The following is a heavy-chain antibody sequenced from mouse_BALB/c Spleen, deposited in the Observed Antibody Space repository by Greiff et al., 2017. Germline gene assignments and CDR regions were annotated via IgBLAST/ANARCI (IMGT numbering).Heavy chain of an antibody. D-gene: IGHD2-4*01. J-gene: IGHJ1*01. CDR3: TRDDYDWYFDV. CDR1: GFTFSSYT. CDR2: ISSGGSYT. V-gene: IGHV5-6-4*01. Sequence: DVMLVESGGGLVKPGGSLKLSCAASGFTFSSYTMSWVRQTPEKRLEWVATISSGGSYTYYPDSVKGRFTISRDNAKNTLYLQKSSLKSEDTAMYYCTRDDYDWYFDVWGAGTTVTVSS.